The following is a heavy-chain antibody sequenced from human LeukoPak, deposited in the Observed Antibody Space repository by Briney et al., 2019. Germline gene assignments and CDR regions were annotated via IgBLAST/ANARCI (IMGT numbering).Heavy chain of an antibody. CDR3: LRGGQAVLRY. J-gene: IGHJ4*02. Sequence: GGSLRLSCAASGFTFSDYYMSCVRQAPGRGLEGISYISSSGSAISYADSLKGRFTISRENAKNSLYLQMNSQIGDATSVSDCLRGGQAVLRYWGQGTLVT. D-gene: IGHD1-14*01. V-gene: IGHV3-11*04. CDR2: ISSSGSAI. CDR1: GFTFSDYY.